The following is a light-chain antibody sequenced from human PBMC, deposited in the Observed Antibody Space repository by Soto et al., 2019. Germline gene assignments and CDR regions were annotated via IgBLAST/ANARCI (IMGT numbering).Light chain of an antibody. J-gene: IGKJ2*01. CDR1: QSMSTF. CDR3: QQSDSTPYT. V-gene: IGKV1-39*01. CDR2: AAS. Sequence: DIQMTQSPSSLSASVGDRVTINCRASQSMSTFLNWYQQKPGQAPKVLISAASTLQSGVPSRFSGRGSGTDFTLTISSLQPEDFATYYCQQSDSTPYTFGQGTTLETK.